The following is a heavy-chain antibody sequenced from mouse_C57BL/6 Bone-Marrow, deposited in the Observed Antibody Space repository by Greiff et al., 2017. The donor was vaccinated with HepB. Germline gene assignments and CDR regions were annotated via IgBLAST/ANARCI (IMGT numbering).Heavy chain of an antibody. Sequence: EVMLVESGAGLVKPGGSLKLSCAASGFTFSSYAMSWVSQTPEKRLEWVAYISSGGDYTYYADTVKGRFTISRDNARNTLYLHMSSLKSEDTAMYYCTRAYYGSFYYYAMDYWGQGTSVTVSS. D-gene: IGHD1-1*01. CDR1: GFTFSSYA. CDR3: TRAYYGSFYYYAMDY. V-gene: IGHV5-9-1*02. CDR2: ISSGGDYT. J-gene: IGHJ4*01.